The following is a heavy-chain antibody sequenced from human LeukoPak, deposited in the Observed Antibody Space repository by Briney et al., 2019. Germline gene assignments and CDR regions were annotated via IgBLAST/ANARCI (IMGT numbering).Heavy chain of an antibody. CDR1: GDSISSGDYY. J-gene: IGHJ4*02. Sequence: SETLSLTCTVSGDSISSGDYYWSWIRQPAGKGLEWIGRISSSGSTNYNPSLKSRVTISVDTSENQFSLKLTSVTAADTAVYYCARRGNESFYYFDDWGQGTLVTVSS. CDR3: ARRGNESFYYFDD. D-gene: IGHD1-26*01. CDR2: ISSSGST. V-gene: IGHV4-61*02.